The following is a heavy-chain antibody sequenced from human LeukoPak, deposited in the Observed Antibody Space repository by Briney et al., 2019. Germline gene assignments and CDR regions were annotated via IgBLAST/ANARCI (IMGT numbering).Heavy chain of an antibody. D-gene: IGHD1-14*01. CDR2: IYYSGST. CDR1: GGSISGYY. CDR3: ARSLRNSYAFDI. J-gene: IGHJ3*02. V-gene: IGHV4-59*01. Sequence: PSETLSLTCTVSGGSISGYYWSWIRQPPGKGLEWIGYIYYSGSTNYNPSLKSRVTILVDTSKNQFSLKLSSVTAADTAVYYCARSLRNSYAFDIWGQGTMVTVSS.